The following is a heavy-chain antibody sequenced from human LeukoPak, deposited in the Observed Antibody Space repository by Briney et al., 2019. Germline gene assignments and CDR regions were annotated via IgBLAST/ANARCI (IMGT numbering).Heavy chain of an antibody. Sequence: SETLSLTCTVSGGSISSYYWSWIRQPPGKGLEWIGYIYYSGSTNYNPSLKSRVTISVDTSKNQFSLKLSSVTAADTAVYYCARSRRRLRFDYWGQGTLVTVSS. D-gene: IGHD2-8*01. CDR1: GGSISSYY. V-gene: IGHV4-59*01. CDR3: ARSRRRLRFDY. J-gene: IGHJ4*02. CDR2: IYYSGST.